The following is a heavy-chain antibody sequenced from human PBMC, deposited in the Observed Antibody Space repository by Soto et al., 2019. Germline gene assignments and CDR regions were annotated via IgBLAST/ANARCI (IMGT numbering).Heavy chain of an antibody. J-gene: IGHJ4*02. D-gene: IGHD2-15*01. CDR3: ARAALDRWWEHMREDY. V-gene: IGHV1-18*01. Sequence: QVQLVQSGAEVKKPGASVKVSCKASGYTFTSYGISWVRQAPGQGLEWMGWISAYNGNTNYAQKLQGRVTMTTDTSRSTAYKGLRSLRSDDTAGYYCARAALDRWWEHMREDYWGQGTLVTVSS. CDR2: ISAYNGNT. CDR1: GYTFTSYG.